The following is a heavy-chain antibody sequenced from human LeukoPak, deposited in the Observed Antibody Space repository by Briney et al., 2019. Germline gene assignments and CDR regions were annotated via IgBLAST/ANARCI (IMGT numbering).Heavy chain of an antibody. J-gene: IGHJ4*02. Sequence: PGGSLRLSCAASGFTFSSYSMSWVRQAPGKGLEWVSAISGSGGSTYYADSVKGRFTISRDNSKNTLYLQMNSLRAEDTAVYYCARVGGSSPSDPFDYWGQGTLVTVSS. CDR3: ARVGGSSPSDPFDY. D-gene: IGHD1-26*01. CDR1: GFTFSSYS. V-gene: IGHV3-23*01. CDR2: ISGSGGST.